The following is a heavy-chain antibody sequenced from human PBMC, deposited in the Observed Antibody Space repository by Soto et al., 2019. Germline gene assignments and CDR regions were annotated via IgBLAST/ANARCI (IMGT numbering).Heavy chain of an antibody. CDR2: FRDTGDKT. CDR1: GFSFSSYA. J-gene: IGHJ3*02. D-gene: IGHD3-10*01. Sequence: PGGSLRLSCAASGFSFSSYAIIWVRQAPGRGLEWVSTFRDTGDKTYYADSVKGRFTVSRDISQNTLYLQMNGLSPDDTAIYYCAKGPDPGAFDIWGQGTMVTVSS. V-gene: IGHV3-23*01. CDR3: AKGPDPGAFDI.